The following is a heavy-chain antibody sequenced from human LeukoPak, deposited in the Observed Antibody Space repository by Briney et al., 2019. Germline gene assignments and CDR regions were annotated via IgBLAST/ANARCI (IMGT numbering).Heavy chain of an antibody. CDR2: IIPMFGTA. CDR1: GGTLSSYA. CDR3: ARDAVYCGGDC. J-gene: IGHJ4*02. V-gene: IGHV1-69*06. Sequence: GASVKVSCKASGGTLSSYAVSWVRQAPGKGLEWVGGIIPMFGTAHYAQKFQGRATIPADKSTSTAYMELSSLSSGDAAVDYCARDAVYCGGDCWGQGTLVTVSS. D-gene: IGHD2-21*01.